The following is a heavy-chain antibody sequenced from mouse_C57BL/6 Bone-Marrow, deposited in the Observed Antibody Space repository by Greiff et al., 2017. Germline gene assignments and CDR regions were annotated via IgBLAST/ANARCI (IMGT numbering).Heavy chain of an antibody. V-gene: IGHV1-82*01. J-gene: IGHJ3*01. CDR2: IYPGDGDT. CDR1: GYAFSSSW. CDR3: ARCDGYAY. Sequence: QVQLQQSGPELVKPGASVKISCKASGYAFSSSWMNWVKQRPGKGLEWIGRIYPGDGDTNYNGKFKGKATLTADKSSSTAYMQRSSLASEDSAVYFCARCDGYAYWGQGTLVTGSA. D-gene: IGHD2-3*01.